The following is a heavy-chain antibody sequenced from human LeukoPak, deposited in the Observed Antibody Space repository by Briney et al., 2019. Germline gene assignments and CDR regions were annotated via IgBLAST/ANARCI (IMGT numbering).Heavy chain of an antibody. CDR3: TTDEAAGTDY. Sequence: GGSLRLSCAASGLTFRNAGMTWVRQAPGKGLEWVGRIKSKTDGGTIDYAAPVKGRFTISRDDSKNTLFLQMSRLRTEDTAVYYCTTDEAAGTDYWGQGTLVTVSS. J-gene: IGHJ4*02. D-gene: IGHD6-13*01. CDR1: GLTFRNAG. CDR2: IKSKTDGGTI. V-gene: IGHV3-15*01.